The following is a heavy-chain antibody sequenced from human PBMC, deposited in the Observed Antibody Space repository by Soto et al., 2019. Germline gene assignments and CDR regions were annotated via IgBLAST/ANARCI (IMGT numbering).Heavy chain of an antibody. J-gene: IGHJ4*02. CDR3: ARLPHDYGDYRSTPDDY. CDR1: GGSISSGGYY. Sequence: SETLSLTCTVSGGSISSGGYYWSWIRQHPGKGLEWIGYIYYSGSTYYNPSLKSRVTISVDTSKNQFSLKLSSVTAADTAVYYCARLPHDYGDYRSTPDDYWGQGTLVTVSS. D-gene: IGHD4-17*01. CDR2: IYYSGST. V-gene: IGHV4-31*03.